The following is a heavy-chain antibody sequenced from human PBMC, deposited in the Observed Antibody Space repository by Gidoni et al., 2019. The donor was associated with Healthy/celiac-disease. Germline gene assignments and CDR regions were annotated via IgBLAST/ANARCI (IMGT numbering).Heavy chain of an antibody. Sequence: QVQLQESGPGLVKPSGTLSLTGAVPGGDTSSSNWWSWVRQPPVKGREWIGEIYHRGSTNYNPSLKSRVTISVDKSKNRFSLKLSSVTAADTAVYYCARDGAGIAVAYYGMDVWGQGTTVTVSS. D-gene: IGHD6-19*01. V-gene: IGHV4-4*02. CDR2: IYHRGST. J-gene: IGHJ6*02. CDR1: GGDTSSSNW. CDR3: ARDGAGIAVAYYGMDV.